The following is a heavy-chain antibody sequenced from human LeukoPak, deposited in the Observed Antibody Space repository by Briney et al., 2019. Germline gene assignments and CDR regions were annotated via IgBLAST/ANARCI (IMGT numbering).Heavy chain of an antibody. CDR1: GGSINSGDYY. CDR2: IYYSGST. V-gene: IGHV4-61*08. Sequence: SQTLSLTCTVSGGSINSGDYYWSWNRQPPGKGLKWIGYIYYSGSTNYNPSHKSRVTISVDTSKNQFSLKLSSVTAADTAVYYCARVGIAARPGSYYYYYMDVWGKGTTVTVSS. J-gene: IGHJ6*03. D-gene: IGHD6-6*01. CDR3: ARVGIAARPGSYYYYYMDV.